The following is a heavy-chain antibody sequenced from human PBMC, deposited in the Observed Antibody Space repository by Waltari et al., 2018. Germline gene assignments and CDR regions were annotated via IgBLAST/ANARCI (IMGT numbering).Heavy chain of an antibody. CDR3: ARGFDGWPFDY. CDR1: GGSFSSNDW. J-gene: IGHJ4*02. Sequence: QVLLKESGSGLVKPSGTQSLACDVSGGSFSSNDWWSWVRQPPGKGLEWIGEIHHSGSTKYNPSLKSRVVMSVDTSKNQVSLTMESVSAADTAVYYCARGFDGWPFDYWGQGILVIVSS. V-gene: IGHV4-4*02. D-gene: IGHD6-19*01. CDR2: IHHSGST.